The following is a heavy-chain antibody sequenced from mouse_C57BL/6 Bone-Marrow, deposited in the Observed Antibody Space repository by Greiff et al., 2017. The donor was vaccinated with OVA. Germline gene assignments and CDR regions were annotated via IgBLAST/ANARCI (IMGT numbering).Heavy chain of an antibody. CDR1: GYTFTSYW. D-gene: IGHD1-1*01. CDR2: IDPSDSYT. Sequence: QVQLQQPGAELVRPGTSVKLSCKASGYTFTSYWMHWVKQRPGQGLEWIGVIDPSDSYTNYNQKFKGKATLTVDTSSSTAYMQLSSLTSEDSAVYYCARRDYYGSSPHAYWGQGTLVTVSA. V-gene: IGHV1-59*01. J-gene: IGHJ3*01. CDR3: ARRDYYGSSPHAY.